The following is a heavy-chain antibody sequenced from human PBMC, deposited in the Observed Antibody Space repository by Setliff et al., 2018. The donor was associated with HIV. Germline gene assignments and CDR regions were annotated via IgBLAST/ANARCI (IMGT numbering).Heavy chain of an antibody. CDR2: ISYDGSNE. V-gene: IGHV3-30*01. CDR3: ARARGTY. CDR1: GFTFITYT. D-gene: IGHD1-7*01. J-gene: IGHJ4*02. Sequence: GGSLRLSCAASGFTFITYTMHWVRQAPGKGLEWVAVISYDGSNEYYADSVKGRFTISRDNSKSMLYLQMNNLRVDDTAMYYCARARGTYWGQGTLVTVSS.